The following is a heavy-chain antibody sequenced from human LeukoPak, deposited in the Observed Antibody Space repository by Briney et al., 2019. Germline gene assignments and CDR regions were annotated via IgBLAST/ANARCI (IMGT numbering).Heavy chain of an antibody. CDR2: IKQDGSEK. CDR3: ARVAARVVAAHFDY. CDR1: GFTFSSYW. D-gene: IGHD2-15*01. V-gene: IGHV3-7*03. J-gene: IGHJ4*02. Sequence: GGSLRLSCAASGFTFSSYWMSWVRQAPGKGLEWVANIKQDGSEKYYVDSVKGRFTISRDNAKNSLYLQMNSLRAEDTAVYYCARVAARVVAAHFDYWGQGTLVTVSS.